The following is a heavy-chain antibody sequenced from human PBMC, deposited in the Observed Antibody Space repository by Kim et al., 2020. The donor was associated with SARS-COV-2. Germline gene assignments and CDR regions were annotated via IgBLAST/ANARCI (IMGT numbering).Heavy chain of an antibody. J-gene: IGHJ4*02. Sequence: GGSLRLFCEVAGFTFSNYWMTWVRQAPGKGLEWVAYIKQDGSEKAHVDSVKGRFSISRDNARNSLYVQMNSLRAEDTAVYYCARAGVYCSSSSSCRIYLDYWGQGTLVTVSS. CDR2: IKQDGSEK. CDR3: ARAGVYCSSSSSCRIYLDY. D-gene: IGHD2-2*01. CDR1: GFTFSNYW. V-gene: IGHV3-7*03.